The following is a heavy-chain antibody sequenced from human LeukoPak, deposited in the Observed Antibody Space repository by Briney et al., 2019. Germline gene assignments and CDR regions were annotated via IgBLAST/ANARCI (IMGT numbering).Heavy chain of an antibody. J-gene: IGHJ4*02. CDR1: GGTFSSYA. CDR3: ARETHYYDSSGYYLSSFDY. Sequence: ASVKVSCKASGGTFSSYAISWVRQAPGQGLEWMGRIIPILGIANYAQKFQGRVTITADKSTSTAYMELSSLRSEDTAVYYWARETHYYDSSGYYLSSFDYWGQGTLVTVSS. V-gene: IGHV1-69*04. CDR2: IIPILGIA. D-gene: IGHD3-22*01.